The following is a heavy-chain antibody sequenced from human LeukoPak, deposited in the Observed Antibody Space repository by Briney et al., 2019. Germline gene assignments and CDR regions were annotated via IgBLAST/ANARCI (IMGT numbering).Heavy chain of an antibody. J-gene: IGHJ4*02. CDR2: IRGSGGST. CDR3: AKDGFGDYGWSQYYFDY. V-gene: IGHV3-23*01. D-gene: IGHD4-17*01. Sequence: GGSLRLSCAPSGLTFSSYAMSWVPPAPGKGLEWGSAIRGSGGSTYYADSVKGRFTISRDNSKNTLYLQMNSLRAEDTAVYYCAKDGFGDYGWSQYYFDYWGQGTLVTVSS. CDR1: GLTFSSYA.